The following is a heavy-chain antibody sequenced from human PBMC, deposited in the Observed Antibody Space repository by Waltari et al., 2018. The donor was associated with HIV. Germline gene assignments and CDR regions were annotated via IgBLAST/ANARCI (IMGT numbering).Heavy chain of an antibody. Sequence: EVQLVESGGGLVQPGGSLRLSCAASGFTFSRYWMHWVRQAPGKGLVWFSRINRDGSSTSYTASLKGRFTISRDNAKTTLYLQMNSLRAEDTAVYYCARVQGYSYAVNWFDPWGQGTLVTVSS. V-gene: IGHV3-74*01. CDR2: INRDGSST. CDR1: GFTFSRYW. D-gene: IGHD5-18*01. J-gene: IGHJ5*02. CDR3: ARVQGYSYAVNWFDP.